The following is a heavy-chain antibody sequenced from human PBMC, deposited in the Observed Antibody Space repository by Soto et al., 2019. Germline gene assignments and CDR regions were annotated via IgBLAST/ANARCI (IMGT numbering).Heavy chain of an antibody. V-gene: IGHV1-18*01. CDR1: GYTFTSYG. J-gene: IGHJ6*02. CDR2: ISAYNGNT. D-gene: IGHD4-17*01. CDR3: ARDLGVSTGYYYYGMDV. Sequence: ASVKVSCKASGYTFTSYGISCVRQAPGQGLEWMGWISAYNGNTNYAQKLQGRVTMTTDTSTSTAYMELRSLRPDDTAVYYCARDLGVSTGYYYYGMDVWGQGTTVTVSS.